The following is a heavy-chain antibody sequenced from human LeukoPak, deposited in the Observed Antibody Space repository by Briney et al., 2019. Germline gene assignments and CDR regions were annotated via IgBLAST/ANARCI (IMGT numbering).Heavy chain of an antibody. Sequence: TGGSLRLSCAASGFTFSSYGMHWVRQAPGKGLEWVAFIRYDGSNKYYADSVKGRFTISRDNSKNTLFLQMNSLRAEDTAVYYCARDNYYGSGSYFDYWGQGTLVTVSS. J-gene: IGHJ4*02. D-gene: IGHD3-10*01. CDR3: ARDNYYGSGSYFDY. CDR2: IRYDGSNK. CDR1: GFTFSSYG. V-gene: IGHV3-30*02.